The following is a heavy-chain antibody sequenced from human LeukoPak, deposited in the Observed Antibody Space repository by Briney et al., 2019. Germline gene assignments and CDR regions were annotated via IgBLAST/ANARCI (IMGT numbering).Heavy chain of an antibody. CDR1: GGSLSGYY. V-gene: IGHV4-34*01. D-gene: IGHD5-12*01. J-gene: IGHJ6*03. Sequence: SETLSLTCAVYGGSLSGYYWSWIRQPPGKGLEWIGEINHSGSTNYNPSLKSRVTISVDTSKNQFSLKLSSVTAADTAVYYCARGTRLLGYYYYYMDVWGKGTTVTVSS. CDR3: ARGTRLLGYYYYYMDV. CDR2: INHSGST.